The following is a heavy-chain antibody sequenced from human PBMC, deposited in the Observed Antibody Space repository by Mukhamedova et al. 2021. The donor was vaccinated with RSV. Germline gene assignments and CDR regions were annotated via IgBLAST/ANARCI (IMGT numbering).Heavy chain of an antibody. CDR2: IYSGGST. J-gene: IGHJ3*02. CDR3: ASCTVGASGAFDT. V-gene: IGHV3-53*01. Sequence: VRQAPGKGLEWVSVIYSGGSTYYADSVKGRFTISRDNSKNTVYLQMNSLRAEDTAVAYCASCTVGASGAFDTWGQGTTVTVSS. D-gene: IGHD2-8*02.